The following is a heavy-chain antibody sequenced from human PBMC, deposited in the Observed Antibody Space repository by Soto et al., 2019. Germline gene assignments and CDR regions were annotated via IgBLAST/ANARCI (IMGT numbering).Heavy chain of an antibody. Sequence: SVKVSCKASGGTFSSYAISWVRQAPGQGLEWMGGIIPIFGTANYAQKFQGRVTITADESTSTAYMELSSLRSEDTAVYYCARPRSCHHLCTWDTEYFQHWGQGTLVTVSS. V-gene: IGHV1-69*13. CDR2: IIPIFGTA. CDR3: ARPRSCHHLCTWDTEYFQH. CDR1: GGTFSSYA. J-gene: IGHJ1*01. D-gene: IGHD2-2*01.